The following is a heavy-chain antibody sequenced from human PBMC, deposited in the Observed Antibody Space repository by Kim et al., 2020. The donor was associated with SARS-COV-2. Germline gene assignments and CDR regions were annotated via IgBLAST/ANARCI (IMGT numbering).Heavy chain of an antibody. J-gene: IGHJ6*02. Sequence: GGSLRLSCAASGFTFDDYAMHWVRQAPGKGLEWVSGISWNSGSIGYADSVKGRFTISRDNAKNSLYLQMNSLRAEDTALYYCAKDSKSYYYYGMDVWGQGTTVTVSS. CDR3: AKDSKSYYYYGMDV. CDR2: ISWNSGSI. V-gene: IGHV3-9*01. CDR1: GFTFDDYA.